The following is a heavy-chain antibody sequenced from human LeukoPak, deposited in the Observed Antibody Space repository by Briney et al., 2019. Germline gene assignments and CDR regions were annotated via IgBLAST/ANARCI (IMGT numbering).Heavy chain of an antibody. CDR1: GGTFSNYG. CDR3: ARWAGTCTIASCYTPLDY. J-gene: IGHJ4*02. CDR2: IVPVFGTV. Sequence: ASVKVSCKAPGGTFSNYGFSWVRQAPEQGLEWTGGIVPVFGTVSYAQKFQDRVTITADDFTTTAYMELSSLRSEDTAVYYCARWAGTCTIASCYTPLDYWGQGTLVTVST. D-gene: IGHD2-2*02. V-gene: IGHV1-69*13.